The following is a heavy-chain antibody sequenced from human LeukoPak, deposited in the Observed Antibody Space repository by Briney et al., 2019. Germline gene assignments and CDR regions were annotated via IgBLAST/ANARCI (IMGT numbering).Heavy chain of an antibody. CDR3: AISLYYGDYVHY. CDR2: ISAYNGNT. Sequence: ASVKVSCKASGYTFTSYGISWVRQAPGQGLEWMGWISAYNGNTNYAQKLQGRVTMTTDTSTSTAYMELRSLRSDDTAVYYCAISLYYGDYVHYWGQGTLVTVSS. CDR1: GYTFTSYG. D-gene: IGHD4-17*01. J-gene: IGHJ4*02. V-gene: IGHV1-18*01.